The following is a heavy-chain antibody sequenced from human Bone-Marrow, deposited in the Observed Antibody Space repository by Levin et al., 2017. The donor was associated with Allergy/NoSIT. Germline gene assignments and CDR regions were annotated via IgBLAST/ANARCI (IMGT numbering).Heavy chain of an antibody. Sequence: KISCKASGGSFSSYPINWVRQAPGQGLEWMGRIIPMPGITNYTQNFQERVTITADRSTTTGYMELSSLRSEDTAVYYCARAFYYDRSGNYRSAFDLWGQGTRVTVSS. J-gene: IGHJ3*01. CDR3: ARAFYYDRSGNYRSAFDL. D-gene: IGHD3-22*01. CDR1: GGSFSSYP. V-gene: IGHV1-69*04. CDR2: IIPMPGIT.